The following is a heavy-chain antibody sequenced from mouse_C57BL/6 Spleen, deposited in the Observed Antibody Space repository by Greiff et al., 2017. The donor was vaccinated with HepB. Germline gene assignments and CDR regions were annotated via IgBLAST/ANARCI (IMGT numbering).Heavy chain of an antibody. CDR3: GEGLREFAY. Sequence: QVQLKQPGAELVKPGASVKVSCKASGYTFTSYWMHWVKQRPGQGLEWIGRIHPSDSDTNYNQKFKGKATLTVDKSSSTADMQLSSLTSEDSAVYYCGEGLREFAYWGQGTLVTVSA. J-gene: IGHJ3*01. CDR1: GYTFTSYW. CDR2: IHPSDSDT. V-gene: IGHV1-74*01. D-gene: IGHD2-4*01.